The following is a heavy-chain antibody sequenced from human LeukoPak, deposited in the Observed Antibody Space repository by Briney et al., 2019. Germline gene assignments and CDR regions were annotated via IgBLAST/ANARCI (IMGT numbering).Heavy chain of an antibody. Sequence: GGSLRLSCAASGFTFSSYWMSWVRQARGKGLEWVANIKQDGKSGSDKYYVDSVKGGFTISRDNAKNSLYLQMNSLRAEDTAVYYCARVVIVRGWFDPWGQGTLVTVSS. CDR3: ARVVIVRGWFDP. CDR1: GFTFSSYW. J-gene: IGHJ5*02. V-gene: IGHV3-7*01. D-gene: IGHD2/OR15-2a*01. CDR2: IKQDGKSGSDK.